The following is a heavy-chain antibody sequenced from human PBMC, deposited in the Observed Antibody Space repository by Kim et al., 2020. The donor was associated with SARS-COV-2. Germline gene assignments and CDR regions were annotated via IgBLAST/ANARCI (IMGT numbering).Heavy chain of an antibody. CDR3: AREATTYYYGSGSLDY. D-gene: IGHD3-10*01. V-gene: IGHV4-4*02. J-gene: IGHJ4*02. Sequence: SLKSRVTISVDKSKNQFSLKLSSVTAADTAVYYCAREATTYYYGSGSLDYWGQGTLVTVSS.